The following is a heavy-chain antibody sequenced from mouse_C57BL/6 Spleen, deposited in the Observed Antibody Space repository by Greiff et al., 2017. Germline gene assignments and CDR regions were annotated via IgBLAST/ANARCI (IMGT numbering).Heavy chain of an antibody. CDR1: GYTFTDYE. D-gene: IGHD1-1*01. CDR3: TVITTVVATRYFDV. CDR2: IDPETGGT. V-gene: IGHV1-15*01. J-gene: IGHJ1*03. Sequence: QVQLQQSGAELVRPGASVTLSCKASGYTFTDYEMHWVKQTPVHGLEWIGAIDPETGGTAYNQKFKGKARLTADKSSSTAYMELRSLTSEDSAVYVCTVITTVVATRYFDVWGTGTTVTVSS.